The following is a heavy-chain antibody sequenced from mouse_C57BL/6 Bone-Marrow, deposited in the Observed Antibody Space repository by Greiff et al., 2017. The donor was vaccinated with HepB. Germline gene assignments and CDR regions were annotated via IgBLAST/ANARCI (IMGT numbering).Heavy chain of an antibody. CDR2: IWGVGST. CDR3: ASIYYGFAY. Sequence: VQLQQSGPGLVAPSQSLSITCTVSGFSFTSYGVDWVRQSPGKGLEWLGVIWGVGSTNYNSALKYRLSISKDNSKSQVFLKMNSLQTDDTAMYYCASIYYGFAYWGQGTLVTVSA. J-gene: IGHJ3*01. D-gene: IGHD2-1*01. CDR1: GFSFTSYG. V-gene: IGHV2-6*01.